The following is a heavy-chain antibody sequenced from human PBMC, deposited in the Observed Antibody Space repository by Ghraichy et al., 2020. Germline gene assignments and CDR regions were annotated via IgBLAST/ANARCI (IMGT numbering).Heavy chain of an antibody. CDR3: ASTYYGSGSYYFFRTFDY. D-gene: IGHD3-10*01. CDR2: ISSSSSTI. V-gene: IGHV3-48*02. CDR1: GFTFSSYS. Sequence: GESLNISCAASGFTFSSYSMNWVRQAPGKGLEWVSYISSSSSTIYYADSVKGRFTISRDNAKNSLYLQMNSLRDEDTAVYYCASTYYGSGSYYFFRTFDYWGQGTLVTVSS. J-gene: IGHJ4*02.